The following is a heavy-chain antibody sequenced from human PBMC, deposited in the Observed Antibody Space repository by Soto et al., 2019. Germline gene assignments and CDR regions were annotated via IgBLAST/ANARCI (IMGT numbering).Heavy chain of an antibody. CDR3: ARGDCTNGVCYGRGFDP. Sequence: QVQLVQSGAEVKKPGASVKVSCKASGYTFTSYGISWVRQAPGQGLEWMRWISAYNGNTNYAQKLQGRVTMTTDTSTSTAYMELRSLRSDDTAVYYCARGDCTNGVCYGRGFDPWGQGTLVTVSS. D-gene: IGHD2-8*01. V-gene: IGHV1-18*01. CDR1: GYTFTSYG. CDR2: ISAYNGNT. J-gene: IGHJ5*02.